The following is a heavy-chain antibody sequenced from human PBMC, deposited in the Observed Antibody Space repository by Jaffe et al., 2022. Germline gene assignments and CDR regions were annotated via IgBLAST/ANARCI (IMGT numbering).Heavy chain of an antibody. Sequence: QVHLEESGGGVVQPGGSLRLSCAASGFTSSNYDMHWVRQAPGKGLEWVTFIRYDGSYEYYADSVKGRFTISRDNSKNTLYLQMNSLRPEDTAVYYCAKEAFFRGEGGGHYFDCWGQGTLVTVSS. CDR3: AKEAFFRGEGGGHYFDC. V-gene: IGHV3-30*02. D-gene: IGHD3-16*01. CDR2: IRYDGSYE. CDR1: GFTSSNYD. J-gene: IGHJ4*02.